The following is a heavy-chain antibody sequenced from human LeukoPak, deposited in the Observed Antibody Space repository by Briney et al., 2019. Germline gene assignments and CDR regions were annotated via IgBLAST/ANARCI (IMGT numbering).Heavy chain of an antibody. CDR1: GGSVSSYY. D-gene: IGHD2-8*01. CDR3: ARGSMVYYYYYYMDV. V-gene: IGHV4-4*07. Sequence: SETLSLTCTVSGGSVSSYYWSWIRQPPGKGLEWIGRIYTSGSTNYNPSLKSRVTMSVDTSKNQFSLKLSSVTAADTAVYYCARGSMVYYYYYYMDVWGKGTTVTVSS. CDR2: IYTSGST. J-gene: IGHJ6*03.